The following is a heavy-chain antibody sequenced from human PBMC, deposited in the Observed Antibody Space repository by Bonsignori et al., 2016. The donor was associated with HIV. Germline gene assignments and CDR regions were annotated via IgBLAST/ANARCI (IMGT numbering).Heavy chain of an antibody. CDR3: ATRYYYDSSGYYLDAFDI. J-gene: IGHJ3*02. Sequence: VRQAPGKGLEWVSVIYSGGSSTYYADSVKGRFTISRDNSKNTLYLQMNSLRAEDTAVYYCATRYYYDSSGYYLDAFDIWGQGTMVTVSS. D-gene: IGHD3-22*01. CDR2: IYSGGSST. V-gene: IGHV3-23*03.